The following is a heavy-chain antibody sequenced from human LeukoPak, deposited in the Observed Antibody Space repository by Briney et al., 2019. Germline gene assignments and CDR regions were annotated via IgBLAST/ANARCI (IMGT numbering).Heavy chain of an antibody. CDR2: ISGSGGDT. J-gene: IGHJ4*02. Sequence: GGSLRLSCAASGFTFSNYAMTWVRQSPGKGLEWVSTISGSGGDTYYADSVKGRFTMSRDNSKNTLDLQMSSLRAEDTAIYYCAKDNSGNFLSPFDYWGQGTLVAVSS. CDR1: GFTFSNYA. D-gene: IGHD1-26*01. V-gene: IGHV3-23*01. CDR3: AKDNSGNFLSPFDY.